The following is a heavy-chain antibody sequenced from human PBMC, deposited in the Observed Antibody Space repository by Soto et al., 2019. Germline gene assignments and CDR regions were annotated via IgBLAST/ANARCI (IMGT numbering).Heavy chain of an antibody. Sequence: LVESLQISSKGSGDNFTSYWIGWVRQMPGKGLEWMGRIDPSDSYTNYSPSFQGHATISADKSISTAYLQWSSLKASDTAMYYCARHEEYCSSTSCSAGDYWGQGTLVTVFS. CDR1: GDNFTSYW. CDR3: ARHEEYCSSTSCSAGDY. CDR2: IDPSDSYT. V-gene: IGHV5-10-1*01. D-gene: IGHD2-2*01. J-gene: IGHJ4*02.